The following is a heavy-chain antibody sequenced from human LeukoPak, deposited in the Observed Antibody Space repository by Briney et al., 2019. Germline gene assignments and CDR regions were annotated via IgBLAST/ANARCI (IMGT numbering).Heavy chain of an antibody. Sequence: SETLSLTCAVYGGSFSGYYWSWIRQPPGKGLEWIGEINHSGSTNYNPSLKSRVTISVDTSKNQFSLKLSSVTAADTAVYYCARDRHSSVDYWGQGTLVTVSS. J-gene: IGHJ4*02. V-gene: IGHV4-34*01. CDR2: INHSGST. D-gene: IGHD3-22*01. CDR1: GGSFSGYY. CDR3: ARDRHSSVDY.